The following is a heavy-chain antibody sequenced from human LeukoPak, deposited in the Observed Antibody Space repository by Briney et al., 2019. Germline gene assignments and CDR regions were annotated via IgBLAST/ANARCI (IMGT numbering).Heavy chain of an antibody. CDR2: IGGNVGST. V-gene: IGHV3-23*01. CDR3: AKGSPFIAATYYFDY. Sequence: GGSLRLSCAASGFTFSNYAMSWVRQAPGKGLEWVSGIGGNVGSTYYADSVKGRFTISRDNSKNTLYLQMNSLRDKDTAVYYCAKGSPFIAATYYFDYWGQGTLVTVSS. D-gene: IGHD6-6*01. J-gene: IGHJ4*02. CDR1: GFTFSNYA.